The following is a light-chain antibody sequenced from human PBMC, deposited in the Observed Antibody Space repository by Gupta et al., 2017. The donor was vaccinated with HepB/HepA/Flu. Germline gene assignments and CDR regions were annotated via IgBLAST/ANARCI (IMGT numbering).Light chain of an antibody. CDR2: SNS. J-gene: IGLJ1*01. CDR1: SSNIESNT. V-gene: IGLV1-44*01. CDR3: AAWDDSLNGYV. Sequence: QSMLTQPPSAPGTPGQRVTISCSGSSSNIESNTVNWYQHLPGTAPKLLMFSNSQRPSGVPARFSGSKSGKSASLAISGLQSEDEADYYGAAWDDSLNGYVFGTGTKVTVL.